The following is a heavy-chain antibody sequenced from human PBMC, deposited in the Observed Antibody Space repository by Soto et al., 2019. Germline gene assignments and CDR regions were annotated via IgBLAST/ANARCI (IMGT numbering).Heavy chain of an antibody. Sequence: EVQLVESGGGLVQPGGSLRLSCAASGFTFSGSAIHWVRQASGKGLEWLGLIRSKAKNYATAYGASVKGRFTISRDDSKNTAYLQMNSLKTEDTVIYYCSRQMFSPDNHWGQGTLVTVSS. D-gene: IGHD3-10*02. CDR3: SRQMFSPDNH. V-gene: IGHV3-73*01. CDR1: GFTFSGSA. CDR2: IRSKAKNYAT. J-gene: IGHJ5*02.